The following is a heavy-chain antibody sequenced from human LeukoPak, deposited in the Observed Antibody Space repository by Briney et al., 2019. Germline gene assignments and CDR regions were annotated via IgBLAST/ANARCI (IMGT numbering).Heavy chain of an antibody. CDR1: GGSFSGYY. CDR2: INHSGST. Sequence: SETLSLTCAVYGGSFSGYYWSWIRQPPGRGLEWIGEINHSGSTNYNPSLKSRVTISVDTSKNQFSLKLSSVTAADTAVCYCARVTGGRAGDYWGQGTLVTVSS. V-gene: IGHV4-34*01. D-gene: IGHD3-16*01. CDR3: ARVTGGRAGDY. J-gene: IGHJ4*02.